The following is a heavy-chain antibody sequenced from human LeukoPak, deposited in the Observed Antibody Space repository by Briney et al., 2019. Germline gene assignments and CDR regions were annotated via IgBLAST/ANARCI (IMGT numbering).Heavy chain of an antibody. CDR1: GYTFTSYD. D-gene: IGHD5-12*01. CDR2: IIPILGIA. J-gene: IGHJ4*02. V-gene: IGHV1-69*04. Sequence: SVKVSCKASGYTFTSYDINWVRQAPGQGLEWMGRIIPILGIANYAQKFQGRVTITADKSTSTAYMELSSLRSEDTAVYYCARGGVATPKDYWGQGTLVTVSS. CDR3: ARGGVATPKDY.